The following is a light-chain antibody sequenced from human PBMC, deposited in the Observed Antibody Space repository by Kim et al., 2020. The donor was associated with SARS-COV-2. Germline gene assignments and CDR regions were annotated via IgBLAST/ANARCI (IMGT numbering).Light chain of an antibody. V-gene: IGLV2-8*01. J-gene: IGLJ2*01. CDR2: EVS. CDR1: SSNVGGNNY. CDR3: SSYAGSDNSVV. Sequence: QSALTQPPSASGSPGQSVTISCTGSSSNVGGNNYVSWYQQHPGKAPNLMIFEVSRRPSGVPDRFSGSKSGNTASLTVSGLQAEDEADYYCSSYAGSDNSVVFGGGTQLTDL.